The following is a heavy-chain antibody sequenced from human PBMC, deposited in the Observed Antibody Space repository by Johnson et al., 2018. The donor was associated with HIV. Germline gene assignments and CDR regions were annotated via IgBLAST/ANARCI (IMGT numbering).Heavy chain of an antibody. Sequence: VQVVESGGGLVKPGGSLRLSCAASEFTFNNYWMHWVRQAPGKGLEWVSRITSDGSSISCVDSVKGRFTISRDNSKSTLYLQMNSLRAEDTAVYFCARGWVGSTVTTSAGAFDIWGQGTMVTVSS. CDR2: ITSDGSSI. V-gene: IGHV3-74*02. CDR1: EFTFNNYW. CDR3: ARGWVGSTVTTSAGAFDI. J-gene: IGHJ3*02. D-gene: IGHD4-17*01.